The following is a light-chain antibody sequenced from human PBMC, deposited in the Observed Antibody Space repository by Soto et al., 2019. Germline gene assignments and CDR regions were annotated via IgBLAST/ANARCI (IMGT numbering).Light chain of an antibody. V-gene: IGKV3-20*01. Sequence: EIVLTQSPGSLSLSPGEGATLSCRASQSVSSSFFAWYQQKPGQAPSLLIYGASRRATGVPERFSGSGAGTDFTLSISRLEPDDFAVYYCQQYESSVTFGQGTKVEIK. CDR3: QQYESSVT. CDR1: QSVSSSF. CDR2: GAS. J-gene: IGKJ1*01.